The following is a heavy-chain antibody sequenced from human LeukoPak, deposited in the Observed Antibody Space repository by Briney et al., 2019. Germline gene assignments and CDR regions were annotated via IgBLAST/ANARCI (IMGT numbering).Heavy chain of an antibody. CDR3: ARGLDYSKNLRPD. D-gene: IGHD4-11*01. CDR2: IIPIFGTA. Sequence: GASVKVSCKASGYTFTSYGISWVRQAPGQGLEWMGGIIPIFGTANYAQKFQGRVTITADESTGTAYMELSSLRSEDTAVYYCARGLDYSKNLRPDWGQGTLVTVSS. CDR1: GYTFTSYG. J-gene: IGHJ4*02. V-gene: IGHV1-69*13.